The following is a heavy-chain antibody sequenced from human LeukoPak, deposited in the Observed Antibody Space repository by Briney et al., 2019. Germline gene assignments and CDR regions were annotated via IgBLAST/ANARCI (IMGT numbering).Heavy chain of an antibody. CDR2: ISGSGGGT. CDR3: AKRGVVIRVILVGFHKEAYYFDS. Sequence: GGSRRLSCAVSGITLSNYAMSWVRQAPGKGLEWVAGISGSGGGTTYADSVKGRFTIPRDNRKSTLYLQMNSLRAEDTAVYFCAKRGVVIRVILVGFHKEAYYFDSWGQGARVTVSS. D-gene: IGHD3-22*01. V-gene: IGHV3-23*01. CDR1: GITLSNYA. J-gene: IGHJ4*02.